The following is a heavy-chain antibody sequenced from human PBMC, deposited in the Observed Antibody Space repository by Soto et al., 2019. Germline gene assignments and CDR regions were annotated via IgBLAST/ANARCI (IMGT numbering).Heavy chain of an antibody. CDR2: TYYRSKWYN. CDR1: GASVSSNSAA. CDR3: AREGYCSGGSCYALDY. J-gene: IGHJ4*02. D-gene: IGHD2-15*01. V-gene: IGHV6-1*01. Sequence: PSQTLSLTCDISGASVSSNSAAWNWIRQSPSRGLEWLGGTYYRSKWYNDYAVSVKSTITINPDTSKNQFSLQLNSVTPEDTAVYYCAREGYCSGGSCYALDYWGQGTLVTVSS.